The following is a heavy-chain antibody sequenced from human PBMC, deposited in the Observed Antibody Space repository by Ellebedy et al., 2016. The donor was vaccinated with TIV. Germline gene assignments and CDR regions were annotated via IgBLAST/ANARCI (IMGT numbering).Heavy chain of an antibody. CDR3: ARSIGYFSLYY. V-gene: IGHV4-4*02. Sequence: SETLSLTXAVSGGSISSSTYWSWVRQPPGEGLEWIGEVSHSGNIKYNPSLESRVTISMEKSKNQFSLRLNSVTAADTAVYYCARSIGYFSLYYWGQGTLVTVSS. J-gene: IGHJ4*02. CDR2: VSHSGNI. D-gene: IGHD3-22*01. CDR1: GGSISSSTY.